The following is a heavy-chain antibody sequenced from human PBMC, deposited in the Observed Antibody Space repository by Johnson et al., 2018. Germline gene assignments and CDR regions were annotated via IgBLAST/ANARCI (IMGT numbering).Heavy chain of an antibody. Sequence: ESGGGVVQPGRSLRLSCAASGFTFSSYGIHWVRQAPGKGLDWLSVIWYDGRNNYFADSVTVRFTISRDNSKNTLYLQMNTQRAEDTAVYYCARVSYYYGMDVWGQGTTVTVSS. J-gene: IGHJ6*02. CDR2: IWYDGRNN. CDR1: GFTFSSYG. V-gene: IGHV3-33*01. CDR3: ARVSYYYGMDV.